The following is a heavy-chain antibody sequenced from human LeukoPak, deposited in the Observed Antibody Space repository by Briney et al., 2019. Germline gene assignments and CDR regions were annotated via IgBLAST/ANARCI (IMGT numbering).Heavy chain of an antibody. Sequence: SETLSLTCTVSGGSFSSYYWTWIRQPPGKGLEWIGYIYHSGSTDYNPSLKSRVIISVDTSKNQFSLKLSSVTAADTAVYYCARVWEWRGYMDVWGKGTTVTISS. J-gene: IGHJ6*03. CDR2: IYHSGST. V-gene: IGHV4-59*01. D-gene: IGHD1-26*01. CDR1: GGSFSSYY. CDR3: ARVWEWRGYMDV.